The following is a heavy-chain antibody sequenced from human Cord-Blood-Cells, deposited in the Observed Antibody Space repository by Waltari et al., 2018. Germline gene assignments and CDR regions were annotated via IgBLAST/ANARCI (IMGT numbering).Heavy chain of an antibody. CDR1: GFSPSTSGVG. J-gene: IGHJ4*02. CDR2: IYWNDDK. Sequence: QITLKESGPTLVKPTQTLTLTCTFSGFSPSTSGVGVGWISQPPGKALEWLALIYWNDDKRYSPSLKSRLTITKDTSKNQVVLTMTNMDPVDTATYYCAHSVVNWGAVGFDYWGQGTLVTVSS. CDR3: AHSVVNWGAVGFDY. D-gene: IGHD7-27*01. V-gene: IGHV2-5*01.